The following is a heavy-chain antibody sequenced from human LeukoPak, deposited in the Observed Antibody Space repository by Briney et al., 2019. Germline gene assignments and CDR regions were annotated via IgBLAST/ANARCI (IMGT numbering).Heavy chain of an antibody. CDR2: ISPDGSNQ. CDR1: GPTLSSHA. D-gene: IGHD2-21*01. V-gene: IGHV3-30*03. CDR3: AGAIGYFDY. Sequence: GGSLRLSCASSGPTLSSHAMHWLRQAPGKGLEWVGVISPDGSNQYYIDSVNGRFTICRDNSKNTLYLQMNSLRTEDTAVYYCAGAIGYFDYGGQGTLVTVSS. J-gene: IGHJ4*02.